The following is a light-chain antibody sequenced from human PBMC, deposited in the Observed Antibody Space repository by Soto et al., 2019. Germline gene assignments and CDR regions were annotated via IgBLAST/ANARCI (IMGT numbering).Light chain of an antibody. CDR1: XXXVGGYNY. Sequence: QSALXXXXSVSXSPXXSXXXXXXXTXXXVGGYNYVSWYQQHPGKAPXXXXXXVSNRPSGVSTRFSGSKSGNTASLTISGLEAEDEADYSCSSYTSTNSWVFGGGTKLTVL. CDR3: SSYTSTNSWV. CDR2: XVS. J-gene: IGLJ3*02. V-gene: IGLV2-14*01.